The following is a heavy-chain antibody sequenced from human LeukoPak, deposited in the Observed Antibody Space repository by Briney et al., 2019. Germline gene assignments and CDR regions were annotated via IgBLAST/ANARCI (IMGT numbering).Heavy chain of an antibody. D-gene: IGHD1-26*01. Sequence: GGSLRLSCAASGFTFSSYSMTWVRQAPGKGLEWVSSISSSSSYIYYADSVKGRFTISRDNAKNSLYLQMNSLRAEDTAVYYCATLGPLGRLIYWGQGTLVNVSS. V-gene: IGHV3-21*01. CDR1: GFTFSSYS. CDR3: ATLGPLGRLIY. CDR2: ISSSSSYI. J-gene: IGHJ4*02.